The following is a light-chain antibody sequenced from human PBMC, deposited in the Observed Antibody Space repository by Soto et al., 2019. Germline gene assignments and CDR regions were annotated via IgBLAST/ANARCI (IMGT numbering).Light chain of an antibody. CDR3: QHRSNWPLT. CDR2: DAS. V-gene: IGKV3-11*01. CDR1: PSVSNY. Sequence: EIVLTQSPATLSLSPGERATLSCRASPSVSNYLAWYQQKPGQAPRLLIFDASNRATGVPARFTGSGSGTDFTLTISSLEPEDFAVYYCQHRSNWPLTFGGGTKVDI. J-gene: IGKJ4*01.